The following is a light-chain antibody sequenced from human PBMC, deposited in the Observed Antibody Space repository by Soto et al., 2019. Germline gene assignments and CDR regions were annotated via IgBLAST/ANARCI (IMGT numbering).Light chain of an antibody. V-gene: IGKV1-5*03. J-gene: IGKJ1*01. CDR3: QHYNSYSEA. CDR1: QTISSW. Sequence: DIQITQSPSTPSGSVGDRVTITLRASQTISSWLAWYQQRPGKAPKLLIYKASTLKSGVPSRFSGSGSGTEFTLTISSLQPDDFATYYCQHYNSYSEAFGQGTKVDIK. CDR2: KAS.